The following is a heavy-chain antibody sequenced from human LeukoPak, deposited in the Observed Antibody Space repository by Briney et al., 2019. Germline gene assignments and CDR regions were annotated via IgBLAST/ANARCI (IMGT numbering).Heavy chain of an antibody. V-gene: IGHV1-18*01. CDR2: ISAYNGNT. J-gene: IGHJ4*02. Sequence: ASVKVSCKASGYTFTSYGISWVRQAPGQGLEWMGWISAYNGNTNYAQKLQGRVTMTTDTSTSTAYMELRSLRSDDAAVYYCARDWGLTIFGVVPYFDYWGQGTLVTVSS. CDR1: GYTFTSYG. D-gene: IGHD3-3*01. CDR3: ARDWGLTIFGVVPYFDY.